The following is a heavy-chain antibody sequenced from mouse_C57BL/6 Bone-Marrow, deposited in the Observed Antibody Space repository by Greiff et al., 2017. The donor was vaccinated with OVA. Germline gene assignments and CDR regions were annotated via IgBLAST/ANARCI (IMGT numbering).Heavy chain of an antibody. CDR1: GFTFSDYG. J-gene: IGHJ3*01. V-gene: IGHV5-15*01. D-gene: IGHD1-1*01. CDR3: AQYNYGGFAY. Sequence: EVKLMESGGGLVQPGGSLKLSCAASGFTFSDYGMAWVRQAPRKGPEWVAFISNLAYSIYYADTVTGRFTISRENAKNTLYLEMSSLRSEDTTMYYCAQYNYGGFAYWGQGTLVTVSA. CDR2: ISNLAYSI.